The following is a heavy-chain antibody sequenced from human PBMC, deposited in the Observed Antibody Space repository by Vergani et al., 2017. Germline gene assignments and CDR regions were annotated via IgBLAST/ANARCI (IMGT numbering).Heavy chain of an antibody. CDR1: GGSISSYY. V-gene: IGHV4-59*01. Sequence: QVQLQDSGPGLVKPSETLSLTCTVSGGSISSYYWSWIRPPPGKGLEWIGYIYYSGSTNYNPSLKSRVTISVDTSKNQFSLKLSSVTAADTAVYYCARVGGDYTLYYYYYYMDVWGKGTTVTVSS. D-gene: IGHD4-17*01. CDR2: IYYSGST. CDR3: ARVGGDYTLYYYYYYMDV. J-gene: IGHJ6*03.